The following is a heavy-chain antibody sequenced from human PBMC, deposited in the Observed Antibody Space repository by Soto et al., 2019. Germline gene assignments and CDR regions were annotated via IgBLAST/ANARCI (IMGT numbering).Heavy chain of an antibody. CDR1: GGSFSGYY. CDR3: ARGARLELPSGYFDY. J-gene: IGHJ4*02. D-gene: IGHD1-7*01. CDR2: INHSGST. Sequence: SETLSLTXAVYGGSFSGYYWSWIRQPPGKGLEWIGEINHSGSTNYNPSLKSRVTISVDTSKNQFSLKLSSVTAADAAVYYCARGARLELPSGYFDYWGQGTLVTVSS. V-gene: IGHV4-34*01.